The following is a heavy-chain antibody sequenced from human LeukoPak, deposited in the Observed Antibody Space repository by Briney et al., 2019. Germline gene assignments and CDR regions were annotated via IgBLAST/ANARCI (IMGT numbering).Heavy chain of an antibody. CDR1: GFTFSSYG. D-gene: IGHD5/OR15-5a*01. V-gene: IGHV3-30*03. CDR2: ISYDGSNK. J-gene: IGHJ4*02. CDR3: ARDRQWIKCFDY. Sequence: PGRSLRLSCAASGFTFSSYGMHWVRQAPGKGLEWVAVISYDGSNKYYADSVKGRFTISRDNAKNSLYLQMNSLRAEDTAVYYCARDRQWIKCFDYWGQGTLVTVSS.